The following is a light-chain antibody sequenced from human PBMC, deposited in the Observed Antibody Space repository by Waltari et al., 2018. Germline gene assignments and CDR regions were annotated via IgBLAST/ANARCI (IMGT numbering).Light chain of an antibody. CDR3: QQFNASPRT. CDR2: AAS. J-gene: IGKJ1*01. Sequence: IQLTQSPSSLSASVGARVPITCRASQGVNVYLAWYQQKPGKAPKLLIYAASTLQSGVSSRFSGSGSGTDFTLTINSLQPEDIATYYCQQFNASPRTFGQGTNVEIK. CDR1: QGVNVY. V-gene: IGKV1-9*01.